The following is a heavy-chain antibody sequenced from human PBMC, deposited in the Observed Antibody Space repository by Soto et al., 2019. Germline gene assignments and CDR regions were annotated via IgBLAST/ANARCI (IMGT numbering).Heavy chain of an antibody. CDR3: ARCPHGGMDV. CDR1: GGSIISGGYS. J-gene: IGHJ6*02. CDR2: IYHSGST. V-gene: IGHV4-30-2*01. Sequence: SETLSLTCAVSGGSIISGGYSWSWSRQPPGKGLAWIGYIYHSGSTYYNPSLKSRVTISVDRSKNQFSLKLSSVTAADTAVYYCARCPHGGMDVWGQGTTVTVSS.